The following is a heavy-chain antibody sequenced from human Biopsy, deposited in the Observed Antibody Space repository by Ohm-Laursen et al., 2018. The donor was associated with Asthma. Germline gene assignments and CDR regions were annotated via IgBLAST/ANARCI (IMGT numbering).Heavy chain of an antibody. CDR3: ARAVDYSHYYGIDV. CDR1: GYTFNSAG. V-gene: IGHV1-18*01. Sequence: ASVKVSCKTSGYTFNSAGITWVRQAPGQGLEWMGWISVYNGNTKVAQKLQDRVTMITDTSTSTAYMELRSLRSDDTAVYFCARAVDYSHYYGIDVWGQGTTVTGSP. J-gene: IGHJ6*01. D-gene: IGHD3-16*01. CDR2: ISVYNGNT.